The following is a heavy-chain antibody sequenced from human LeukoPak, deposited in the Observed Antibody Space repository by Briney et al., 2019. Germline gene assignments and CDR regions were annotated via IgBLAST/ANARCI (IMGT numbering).Heavy chain of an antibody. D-gene: IGHD3-22*01. Sequence: GGSLRLSCVASAFRLSSNAMSWDRQAPGEGLEWVSTISGSGGSTYYAESGKGRCTISRDNSKNTLYLQMNSLRAEDTALYYCTKSYSSDFYYGGDYFDYWGEGTLVTVSS. CDR2: ISGSGGST. J-gene: IGHJ4*02. V-gene: IGHV3-23*01. CDR1: AFRLSSNA. CDR3: TKSYSSDFYYGGDYFDY.